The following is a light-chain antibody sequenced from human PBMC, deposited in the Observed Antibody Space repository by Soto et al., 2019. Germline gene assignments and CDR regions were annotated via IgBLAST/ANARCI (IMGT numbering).Light chain of an antibody. CDR1: SSDVGGYNL. CDR2: ESR. CDR3: CSYAGSDTWV. J-gene: IGLJ3*02. Sequence: QSALTQPASVSGSPGQSITISCTGTSSDVGGYNLVSWYQQHPGKAPKLMIYESRRRPSGVSDRFSASKSGNTASLTISGLQAEDEADYYCCSYAGSDTWVFGRGTKLTVL. V-gene: IGLV2-23*01.